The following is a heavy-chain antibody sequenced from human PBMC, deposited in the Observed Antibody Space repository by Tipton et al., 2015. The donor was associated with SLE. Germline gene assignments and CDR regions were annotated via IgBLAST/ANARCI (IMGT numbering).Heavy chain of an antibody. V-gene: IGHV4-39*07. CDR3: ARLYWSRVTRYSFDY. CDR1: GGSISDSEFY. J-gene: IGHJ4*02. D-gene: IGHD2-15*01. Sequence: LRLSCTVSGGSISDSEFYWGWIRQPPGKGLEWIGSIYYSGSTYYNPSLKSRVTISVDTSKNQFSLKLSSVTAADTAVYYCARLYWSRVTRYSFDYWGQGILVTVSS. CDR2: IYYSGST.